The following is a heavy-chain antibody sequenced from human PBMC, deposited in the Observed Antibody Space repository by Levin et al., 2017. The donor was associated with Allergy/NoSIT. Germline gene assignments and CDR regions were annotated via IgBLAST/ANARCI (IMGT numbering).Heavy chain of an antibody. CDR2: INSDGSST. CDR3: AKDSGEYSFDY. V-gene: IGHV3-74*01. D-gene: IGHD3-10*01. J-gene: IGHJ4*02. Sequence: GESLKISCAASGFTFSNYWMHWVRQAPGKGLVWVSRINSDGSSTSYADSVKGRFTISRDNAKNTLYLQMNSLRAEDTAVYYCAKDSGEYSFDYWGQGTLVTVSS. CDR1: GFTFSNYW.